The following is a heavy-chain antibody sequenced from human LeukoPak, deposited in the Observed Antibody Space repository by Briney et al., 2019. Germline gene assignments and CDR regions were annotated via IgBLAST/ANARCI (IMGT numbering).Heavy chain of an antibody. CDR2: ISSSGDT. Sequence: PGGSLRLSCAASGFTFSTCAMSWVRQAPGKGLEWVSAISSSGDTYYAGFVKGRFTISRDNSKNTLYLQINSLRAEDTAVYYCAKDAVGGTAYYFDFWGQGTLVTVSS. V-gene: IGHV3-23*01. D-gene: IGHD1-26*01. CDR3: AKDAVGGTAYYFDF. J-gene: IGHJ4*02. CDR1: GFTFSTCA.